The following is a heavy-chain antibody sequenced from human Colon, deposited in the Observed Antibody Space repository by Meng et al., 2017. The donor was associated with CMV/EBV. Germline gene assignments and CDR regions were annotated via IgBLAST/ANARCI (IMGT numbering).Heavy chain of an antibody. V-gene: IGHV2-5*01. CDR2: IYWNDDK. J-gene: IGHJ5*01. CDR1: GFSLSTSRVG. Sequence: SGPTLVKPTETLTLTCNFSGFSLSTSRVGVGWIRQSPGKALEWLALIYWNDDKRFSPSLKNRLTITKDTSKNQVVLTMTNMDPVDTGTYYCARRFNEFCGSTSCTNWFDSWGQGILVTVSS. CDR3: ARRFNEFCGSTSCTNWFDS. D-gene: IGHD2-2*01.